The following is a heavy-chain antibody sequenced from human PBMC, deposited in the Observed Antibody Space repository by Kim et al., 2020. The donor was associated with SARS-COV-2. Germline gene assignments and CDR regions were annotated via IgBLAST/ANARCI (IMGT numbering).Heavy chain of an antibody. Sequence: SVKVSCKASGGTFSSYAISWVRQAPGQGLEWMGGIIPIFGTANYAQKFQGRVTITADESTSTAYMELSSLRSEDTAVYYCARAIGYCSSTSCYDDWDYYYYGMDVWGQGTTVTVSS. CDR1: GGTFSSYA. D-gene: IGHD2-2*01. CDR2: IIPIFGTA. J-gene: IGHJ6*02. CDR3: ARAIGYCSSTSCYDDWDYYYYGMDV. V-gene: IGHV1-69*13.